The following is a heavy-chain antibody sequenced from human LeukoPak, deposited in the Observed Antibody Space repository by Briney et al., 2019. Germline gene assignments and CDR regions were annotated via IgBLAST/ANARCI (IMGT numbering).Heavy chain of an antibody. CDR2: MSPNSGNT. CDR1: GYTFTSYD. J-gene: IGHJ6*02. D-gene: IGHD1-26*01. CDR3: ASRYSGFSRKYGMDV. Sequence: ASVKVSCKASGYTFTSYDINWVRQATGQGLEWMGWMSPNSGNTGYAQKFQGRVTMTRNTSISTAYMELSSLRSEDTAVYYCASRYSGFSRKYGMDVWGQGTTVTVSS. V-gene: IGHV1-8*01.